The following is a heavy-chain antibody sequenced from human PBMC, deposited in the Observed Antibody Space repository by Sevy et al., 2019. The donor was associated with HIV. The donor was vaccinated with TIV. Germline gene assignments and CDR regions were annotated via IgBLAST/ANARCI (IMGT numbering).Heavy chain of an antibody. D-gene: IGHD3-3*01. Sequence: GGSLRLSCTASGFTFRTYAMSWVRQAPGKGLDWVSGKRLEWVSAISGSDSTYYADSVKGRFTISRDNSKNTVYLQMNSLRAEDTAVYYCAKWGDHDFWSSYSYFDYWGQGALVTVSS. CDR2: ISGSDST. CDR3: AKWGDHDFWSSYSYFDY. J-gene: IGHJ4*02. V-gene: IGHV3-23*01. CDR1: GFTFRTYA.